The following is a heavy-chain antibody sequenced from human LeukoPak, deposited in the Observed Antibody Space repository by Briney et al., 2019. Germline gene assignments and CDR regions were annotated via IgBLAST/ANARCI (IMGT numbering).Heavy chain of an antibody. D-gene: IGHD2-21*02. Sequence: GGSLRLSCAASGFTFSSYGMHWVRQAPGKGLEWVAVISYDGSNKYYADSVKGRFTISRDNSKNTLYLQMNSLRAEDTAVYYCAKDGRAYCGGDRLDYWGQGTLVTVSS. CDR2: ISYDGSNK. J-gene: IGHJ4*02. CDR1: GFTFSSYG. CDR3: AKDGRAYCGGDRLDY. V-gene: IGHV3-30*18.